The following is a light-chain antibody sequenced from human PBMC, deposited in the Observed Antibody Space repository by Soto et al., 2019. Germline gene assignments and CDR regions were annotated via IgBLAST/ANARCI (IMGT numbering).Light chain of an antibody. J-gene: IGKJ1*01. V-gene: IGKV1-5*03. CDR2: KAS. CDR1: QSIINW. CDR3: QQYNSYPLT. Sequence: DTQMTQSPSTLSASVGDRVTITCRASQSIINWLAWFQQKPGKAPKLLIYKASSLDSGVPSRFSGSGSGTQFTLTISSLQPYEFATYYCQQYNSYPLTFGQGTKVEIK.